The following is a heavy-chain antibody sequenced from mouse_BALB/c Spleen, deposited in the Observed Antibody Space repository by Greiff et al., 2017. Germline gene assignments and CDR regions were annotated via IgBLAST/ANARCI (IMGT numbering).Heavy chain of an antibody. CDR1: GFTFSSYG. CDR2: ISSGGSYT. Sequence: EVQGVESGGDLVKPGGSLKLSCAASGFTFSSYGMSWVRQTPDKRLEWVATISSGGSYTYYPDSVKGRFTISRDNAKNTLYLQMSSLKSEDTAMYYCARHGGNYDYAMDYWGQGTSVTVSS. J-gene: IGHJ4*01. D-gene: IGHD1-1*02. CDR3: ARHGGNYDYAMDY. V-gene: IGHV5-6*01.